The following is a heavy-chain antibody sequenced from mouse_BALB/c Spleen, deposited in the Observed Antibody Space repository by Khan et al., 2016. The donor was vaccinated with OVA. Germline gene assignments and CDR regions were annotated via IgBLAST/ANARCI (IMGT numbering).Heavy chain of an antibody. D-gene: IGHD2-1*01. Sequence: QVQLKQSGAELAKPGASVKMSCKASGYTFTSYWMHWVKQRPGQGLEWIGYINPSTGYTEYNQKFKDKATLTADKSSSTAYMQRSSLTSEDSAVYYCARYYGNYYYAMDYWGQGTSVTVSS. CDR3: ARYYGNYYYAMDY. V-gene: IGHV1-7*01. CDR1: GYTFTSYW. CDR2: INPSTGYT. J-gene: IGHJ4*01.